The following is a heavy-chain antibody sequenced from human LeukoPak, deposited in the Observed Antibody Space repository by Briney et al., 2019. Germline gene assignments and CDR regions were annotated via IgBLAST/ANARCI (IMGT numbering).Heavy chain of an antibody. Sequence: GGSLRLSCAVSGFTFSSYAMSWVRQAPGKGLEWVSGISGSGVGTYYADSVKGRFTISRDNSKNTLYVQMNSLRAEDTDVYYCAKDYTIDYWGQGTLITVSS. CDR3: AKDYTIDY. D-gene: IGHD3-16*01. V-gene: IGHV3-23*01. CDR2: ISGSGVGT. CDR1: GFTFSSYA. J-gene: IGHJ4*02.